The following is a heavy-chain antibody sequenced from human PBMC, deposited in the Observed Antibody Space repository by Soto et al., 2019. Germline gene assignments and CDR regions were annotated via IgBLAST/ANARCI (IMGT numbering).Heavy chain of an antibody. D-gene: IGHD4-17*01. Sequence: PGESLKISCKGSGYSFTSYWISWVRQMPGKGLEWMGRIDPSDSYTNYSPSFQGHVTISADKSISTAYLQWSSLKASDTAMYYCARPAYGGNSEGGYYGMDVWGQGTTV. J-gene: IGHJ6*02. CDR3: ARPAYGGNSEGGYYGMDV. CDR1: GYSFTSYW. CDR2: IDPSDSYT. V-gene: IGHV5-10-1*01.